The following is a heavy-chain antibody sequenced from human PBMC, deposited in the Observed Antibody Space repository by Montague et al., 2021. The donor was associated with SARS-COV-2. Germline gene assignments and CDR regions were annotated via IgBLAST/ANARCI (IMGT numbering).Heavy chain of an antibody. V-gene: IGHV4-59*01. Sequence: SETLSLTCTVSGDSTSPYYWSWIRQPPGKGLEWIGHTYYTGSTNYNSSLKSRLTISVDTSGNQFSLKVTSVTPADTAVYYCARVVWELRVGDYYFDYRGRGTLVTVSS. D-gene: IGHD1-26*01. CDR1: GDSTSPYY. CDR3: ARVVWELRVGDYYFDY. CDR2: TYYTGST. J-gene: IGHJ4*02.